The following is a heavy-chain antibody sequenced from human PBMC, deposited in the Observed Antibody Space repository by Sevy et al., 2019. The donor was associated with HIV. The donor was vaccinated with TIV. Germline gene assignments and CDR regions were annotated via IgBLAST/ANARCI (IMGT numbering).Heavy chain of an antibody. CDR2: IRYDGSHK. Sequence: GGSLRLSCAASGFTFRNYDMHWVRQAPGKGLEWISFIRYDGSHKSYAESVKGRFTISRDNSKNTLDLHMNSLRPKDTAVYFCAKDAPSRFDYWGQGALVTVSS. CDR1: GFTFRNYD. V-gene: IGHV3-30*02. J-gene: IGHJ4*02. CDR3: AKDAPSRFDY.